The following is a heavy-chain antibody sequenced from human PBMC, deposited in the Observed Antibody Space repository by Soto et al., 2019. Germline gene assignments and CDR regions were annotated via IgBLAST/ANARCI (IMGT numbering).Heavy chain of an antibody. Sequence: ASVKVSCNASGYTFTGYYMHWVRQAPGQGLERMGWINPNSGGTNYAQQFQGWVTMTTDTSISTAYMELSRLRSDDTAVYYCARGVYCTDGLCYTSYGMDVWGQGTTVTVSS. CDR3: ARGVYCTDGLCYTSYGMDV. D-gene: IGHD2-8*01. V-gene: IGHV1-2*04. J-gene: IGHJ6*01. CDR1: GYTFTGYY. CDR2: INPNSGGT.